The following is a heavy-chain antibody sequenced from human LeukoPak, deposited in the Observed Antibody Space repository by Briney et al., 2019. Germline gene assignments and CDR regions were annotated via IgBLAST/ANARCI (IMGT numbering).Heavy chain of an antibody. CDR3: ARDKEYYYDSSGYGAFDI. Sequence: PSETLSLTCTVSGGSISSRNNYWGWIRQPPGKGLEWIGYIYYSGSTNYNPSLKSRVTISVDTSKNQFSLKLSSVTAADTAVYYCARDKEYYYDSSGYGAFDIWGQGTMVTVSS. V-gene: IGHV4-61*01. CDR2: IYYSGST. D-gene: IGHD3-22*01. J-gene: IGHJ3*02. CDR1: GGSISSRNNY.